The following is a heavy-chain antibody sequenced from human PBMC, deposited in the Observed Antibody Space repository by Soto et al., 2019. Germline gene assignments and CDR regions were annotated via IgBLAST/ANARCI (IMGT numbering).Heavy chain of an antibody. V-gene: IGHV1-69*01. CDR2: IFPIFGTA. CDR3: ALPGGVDTAMVQGYYFDY. CDR1: GGTFSSYA. J-gene: IGHJ4*02. D-gene: IGHD5-18*01. Sequence: QVQLVQSGAEVKKPGSSVKVSCRASGGTFSSYAFSWVRQAPGHGLEWMGGIFPIFGTANYAQNFQGRVTITADESTSTSYMELTSLRSEDAAMYYCALPGGVDTAMVQGYYFDYWGQGTLVTVSS.